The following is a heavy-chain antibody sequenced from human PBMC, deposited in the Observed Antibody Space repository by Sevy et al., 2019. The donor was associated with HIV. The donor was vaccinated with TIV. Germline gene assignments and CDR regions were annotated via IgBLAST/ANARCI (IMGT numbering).Heavy chain of an antibody. J-gene: IGHJ6*02. Sequence: GGSLRLSCAASGFTFSSYAMHWVRQAPGKGLEWVAVISYDGSNKYYADSVKGRFTISRDKSKNTLYLQMNSLRAEDTAVYYCAGDLGGSYDYYYYGMDVWGQGTTVTVSS. V-gene: IGHV3-30-3*01. CDR3: AGDLGGSYDYYYYGMDV. CDR2: ISYDGSNK. D-gene: IGHD1-26*01. CDR1: GFTFSSYA.